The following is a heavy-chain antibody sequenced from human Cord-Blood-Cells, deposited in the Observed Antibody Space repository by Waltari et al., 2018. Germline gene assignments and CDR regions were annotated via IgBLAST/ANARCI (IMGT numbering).Heavy chain of an antibody. D-gene: IGHD3-22*01. CDR3: ARRRADYYDSSGYYYFDY. V-gene: IGHV1-18*01. J-gene: IGHJ4*02. Sequence: QVQLVQSGAEVKKPGASVKVSCKASGYTFTSYGISWVRQAPGHGLEWMGWISAYNGNTNYAQKLQGRVTKTTDTSTSTAYMELRSLRSDDTAVYYCARRRADYYDSSGYYYFDYWGQGTLVTVSS. CDR1: GYTFTSYG. CDR2: ISAYNGNT.